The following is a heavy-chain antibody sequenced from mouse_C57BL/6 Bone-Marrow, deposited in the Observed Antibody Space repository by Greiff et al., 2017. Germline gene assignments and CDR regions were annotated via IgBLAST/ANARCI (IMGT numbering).Heavy chain of an antibody. Sequence: QVQLQQSGAELARPGASVKLSCKASGYTFTSYGISWVKQRPGQGLEWIGEIYPRSGTTYYNEKFNGKATLTADKSSSTAYMEHRSMTSEDSAVYYCARAGCFYFDYWGQGTTLTVSS. CDR3: ARAGCFYFDY. CDR1: GYTFTSYG. V-gene: IGHV1-81*01. D-gene: IGHD2-2*01. CDR2: IYPRSGTT. J-gene: IGHJ2*01.